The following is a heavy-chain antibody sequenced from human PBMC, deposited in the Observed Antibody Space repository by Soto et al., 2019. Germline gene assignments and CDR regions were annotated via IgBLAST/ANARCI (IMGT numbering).Heavy chain of an antibody. Sequence: SVKVSCKASGGLFSSYPISWVRQVPGQGLEWMGGIIPVFQTVYYTQRFQGRVTITADESTNTAYMELSSLRSEDTAIYSCARGGSGYTWFNEFWGQGTLVTVYS. D-gene: IGHD3-22*01. CDR2: IIPVFQTV. J-gene: IGHJ4*02. CDR1: GGLFSSYP. CDR3: ARGGSGYTWFNEF. V-gene: IGHV1-69*13.